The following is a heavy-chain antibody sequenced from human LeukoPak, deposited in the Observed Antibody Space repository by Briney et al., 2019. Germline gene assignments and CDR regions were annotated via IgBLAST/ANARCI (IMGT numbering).Heavy chain of an antibody. D-gene: IGHD3-10*01. V-gene: IGHV3-23*01. CDR3: ARRRGVGGQNWFDP. Sequence: GGSLRLSCAASGFTFDDYAMHWVCQAPGKGLEWVSLISGSGATTYHTDSVKGRFTISRDNSKNMLYLQMHSLRAEDTAVYYCARRRGVGGQNWFDPWGQGTLVTVSS. CDR1: GFTFDDYA. J-gene: IGHJ5*02. CDR2: ISGSGATT.